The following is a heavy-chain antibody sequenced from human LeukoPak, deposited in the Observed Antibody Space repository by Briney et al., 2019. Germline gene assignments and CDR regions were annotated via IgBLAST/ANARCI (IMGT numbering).Heavy chain of an antibody. CDR2: ISGDNSEI. CDR1: GYIFTNYG. CDR3: VRDTGIGSLRADFGY. V-gene: IGHV1-18*01. J-gene: IGHJ4*02. D-gene: IGHD1-26*01. Sequence: ASVKVSCKASGYIFTNYGISWVRQAPGQGLEWMGWISGDNSEIHSTRRTQGRLTMTTDTTTSTAYLELTSLRSDDTAVYFCVRDTGIGSLRADFGYWGQGTLVTVSS.